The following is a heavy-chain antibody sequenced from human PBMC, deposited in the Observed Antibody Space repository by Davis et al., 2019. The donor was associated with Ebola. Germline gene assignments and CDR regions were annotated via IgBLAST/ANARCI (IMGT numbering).Heavy chain of an antibody. J-gene: IGHJ4*02. Sequence: GESLKISCAASGFTVSSNYMSWVRQAPGKGLEWVSVIYSGGSTYYADSVKGRFTISRDNSKNTLYLQMNSLRAEDTAVYYCAKATRSGSYLGYFDYWGQGTLVTVSS. CDR3: AKATRSGSYLGYFDY. V-gene: IGHV3-53*01. CDR2: IYSGGST. D-gene: IGHD1-26*01. CDR1: GFTVSSNY.